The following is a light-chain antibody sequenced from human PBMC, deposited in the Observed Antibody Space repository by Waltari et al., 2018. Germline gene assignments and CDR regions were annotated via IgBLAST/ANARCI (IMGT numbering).Light chain of an antibody. CDR1: SSNIGGGYD. V-gene: IGLV1-40*01. CDR2: ATK. J-gene: IGLJ1*01. Sequence: QSLLTQPPSVSGAPGQRVTIPCTGSSSNIGGGYDAHWYQQLPGAAPKLLIYATKNRPSGVPDRFSGTKSGTSASLVITGLQTEDEADYYCQTYDSTLSAPYVFGTGTKVSIL. CDR3: QTYDSTLSAPYV.